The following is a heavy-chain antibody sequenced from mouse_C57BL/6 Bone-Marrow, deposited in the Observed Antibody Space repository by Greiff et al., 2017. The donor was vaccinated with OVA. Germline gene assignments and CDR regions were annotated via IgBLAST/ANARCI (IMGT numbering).Heavy chain of an antibody. V-gene: IGHV5-6*01. Sequence: EVQRVESGGDLVKPGGSLTLSCAASGFSFSSYGMSWVRQTPDKRLEWVATISSGGSYTYYPDSVKGRFTISRDNAKNTLYLQMSSLKSEDTAMYYCARQGYGNCPDYWGQGTTLTVSS. CDR2: ISSGGSYT. CDR3: ARQGYGNCPDY. CDR1: GFSFSSYG. D-gene: IGHD2-1*01. J-gene: IGHJ2*01.